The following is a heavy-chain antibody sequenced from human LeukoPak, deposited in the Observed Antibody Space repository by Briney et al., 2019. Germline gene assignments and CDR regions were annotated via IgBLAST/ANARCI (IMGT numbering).Heavy chain of an antibody. Sequence: SVKVSCKASGGTFSSYAISWVRQAPGQGLEWMGGIIPIFGTANYAQKFQGRVTITADESTSTAYMELSSLRSEDTAVCYCASPMTTPGSGYYYYYGMDVWGQGTTVTVSS. J-gene: IGHJ6*02. D-gene: IGHD3-3*01. CDR1: GGTFSSYA. CDR3: ASPMTTPGSGYYYYYGMDV. V-gene: IGHV1-69*13. CDR2: IIPIFGTA.